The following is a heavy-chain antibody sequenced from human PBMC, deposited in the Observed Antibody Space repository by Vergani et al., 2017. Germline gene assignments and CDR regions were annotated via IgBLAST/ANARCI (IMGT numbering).Heavy chain of an antibody. CDR2: IYYSGST. Sequence: QVQLQESGPGLVKPSETLSLTCTVSGGSVSSGSYYWSWIRQPPGKGLEWIGYIYYSGSTNYNPSLKSRVTISVDTSKNQFSLKLSSVTAADTAVYYCARADSSGWYRGFDYWGQGTPVTVSS. CDR3: ARADSSGWYRGFDY. V-gene: IGHV4-61*01. J-gene: IGHJ4*02. CDR1: GGSVSSGSYY. D-gene: IGHD6-19*01.